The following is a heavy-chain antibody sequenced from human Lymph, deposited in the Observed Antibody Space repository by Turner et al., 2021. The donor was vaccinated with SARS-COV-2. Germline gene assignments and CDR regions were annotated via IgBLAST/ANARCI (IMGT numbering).Heavy chain of an antibody. CDR3: ARDIPTTADYFDY. V-gene: IGHV3-21*01. J-gene: IGHJ4*02. Sequence: VQLAESGGGLLQHGGWLRLLWSASGFTCSTYSMNWVRQAPGKGLEELSSISSSSSYIYYADSVKGRFTISRDKAKNSLYLKMNSLTAEDTAVYFCARDIPTTADYFDYWGQGTLVTVSS. CDR1: GFTCSTYS. D-gene: IGHD4-17*01. CDR2: ISSSSSYI.